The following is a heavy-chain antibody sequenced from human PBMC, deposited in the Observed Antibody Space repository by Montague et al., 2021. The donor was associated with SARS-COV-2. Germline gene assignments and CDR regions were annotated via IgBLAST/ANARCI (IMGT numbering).Heavy chain of an antibody. D-gene: IGHD1-26*01. Sequence: SLRLSCAASGFTFSSYAMHWVRQAPGKGLERVAVISYDGDNKHYADSVKGRVTISRDNSKNTLYLQMNSLRADDTAVYYCARVRVGATDYNYYYGLDVWGQGTTVTVSS. V-gene: IGHV3-30-3*01. CDR2: ISYDGDNK. CDR1: GFTFSSYA. CDR3: ARVRVGATDYNYYYGLDV. J-gene: IGHJ6*02.